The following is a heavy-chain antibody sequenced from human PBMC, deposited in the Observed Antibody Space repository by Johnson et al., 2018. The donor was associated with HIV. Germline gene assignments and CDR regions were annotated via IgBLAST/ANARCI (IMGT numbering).Heavy chain of an antibody. Sequence: QVTLVESGGGVVQPGRSLRLSCVASGFTFRNYGMHWVRQAPGKGLEWVAVISYDGSVKYYADAVKGRFTISRDNSKNTLYLQMNSLRAEDTAVYYCAKAMGGWLLAHAFDIWGQGTMVTISS. CDR3: AKAMGGWLLAHAFDI. V-gene: IGHV3-30*18. J-gene: IGHJ3*02. D-gene: IGHD3-22*01. CDR1: GFTFRNYG. CDR2: ISYDGSVK.